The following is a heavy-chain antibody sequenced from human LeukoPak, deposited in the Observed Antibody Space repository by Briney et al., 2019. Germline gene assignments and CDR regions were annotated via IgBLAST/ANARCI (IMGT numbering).Heavy chain of an antibody. J-gene: IGHJ4*02. Sequence: ASVTVSCKDSGYTFNSHCISWLRQAPAQGLEWMGWTSAYNGNTNYAQKLQGRVTMTTDTSTSTAYMELRSLRSDDTAVYYCARDWDSSGYYKASFDYWGQGTLVTVSS. D-gene: IGHD3-22*01. CDR3: ARDWDSSGYYKASFDY. CDR1: GYTFNSHC. V-gene: IGHV1-18*01. CDR2: TSAYNGNT.